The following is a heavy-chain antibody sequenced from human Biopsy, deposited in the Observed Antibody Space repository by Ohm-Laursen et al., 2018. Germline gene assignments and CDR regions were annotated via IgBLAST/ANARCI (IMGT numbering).Heavy chain of an antibody. J-gene: IGHJ4*02. D-gene: IGHD2/OR15-2a*01. Sequence: ASVKVSCKASGYTFTSYNISWVRQAPGQGLEWMGWISPYNDKTSYPPKLQDRVTMTADTSTNTAHMELRSLRSDDTTVYYCARVFCTSTTCYGLLDNWGQGAVVTVSS. CDR1: GYTFTSYN. CDR3: ARVFCTSTTCYGLLDN. V-gene: IGHV1-18*01. CDR2: ISPYNDKT.